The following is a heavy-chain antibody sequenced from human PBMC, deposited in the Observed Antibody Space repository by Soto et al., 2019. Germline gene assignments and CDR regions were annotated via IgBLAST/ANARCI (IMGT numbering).Heavy chain of an antibody. V-gene: IGHV3-9*01. Sequence: EVQLVESGGDLVQPGRSLRLSCAASGFTFDDYAMHWVRQVPGKGLEWVSGINWNSATVGYADSVKGRFTISRDNARNFLYLQMNSLRAEDTALYYCASMTNLKRAGWYFYYGLDVWGQGTTVTVSS. CDR2: INWNSATV. CDR3: ASMTNLKRAGWYFYYGLDV. CDR1: GFTFDDYA. J-gene: IGHJ6*02. D-gene: IGHD6-19*01.